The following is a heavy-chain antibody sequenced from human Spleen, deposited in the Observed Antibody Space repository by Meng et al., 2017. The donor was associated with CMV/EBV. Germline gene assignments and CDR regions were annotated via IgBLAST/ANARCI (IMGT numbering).Heavy chain of an antibody. CDR2: IIPIFGTA. V-gene: IGHV1-69*05. CDR3: ARDSESGVGESSWFDP. J-gene: IGHJ5*02. Sequence: SVKVSCKASGGTFSSYAISWVRQAPGQGLEWMGGIIPIFGTANYAQKFQGRVTITTDESTSTAYMELSSLRSEDTAVYYCARDSESGVGESSWFDPWGQGTLVTVSS. CDR1: GGTFSSYA. D-gene: IGHD3-10*01.